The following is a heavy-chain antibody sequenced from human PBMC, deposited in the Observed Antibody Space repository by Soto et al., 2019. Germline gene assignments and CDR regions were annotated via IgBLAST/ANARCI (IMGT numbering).Heavy chain of an antibody. CDR1: GFTFDDYA. V-gene: IGHV3-9*01. J-gene: IGHJ3*02. CDR2: ISWNSGSI. CDR3: AKDWAIAGFDAFDI. Sequence: SGGSLRLSCAASGFTFDDYAMHWVRQAPGKGLEWVSGISWNSGSIGYADSVKGRFTISRDNAKNSLYLQMNSLRAEDTALYYCAKDWAIAGFDAFDIWGQGTMVTV.